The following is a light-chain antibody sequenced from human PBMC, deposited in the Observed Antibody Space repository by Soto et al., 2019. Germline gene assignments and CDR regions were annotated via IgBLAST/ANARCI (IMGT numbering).Light chain of an antibody. Sequence: EIVLTQSPATLSLSPGERATLSCRASQSVNIYLAWYLQKPGQAPRLLIYDASNRATGIPARFSGSGSGTDFTLTISSLEPEDIAVYYCQQRSNWRVTFGGGTKVDIK. CDR1: QSVNIY. J-gene: IGKJ4*01. V-gene: IGKV3-11*01. CDR3: QQRSNWRVT. CDR2: DAS.